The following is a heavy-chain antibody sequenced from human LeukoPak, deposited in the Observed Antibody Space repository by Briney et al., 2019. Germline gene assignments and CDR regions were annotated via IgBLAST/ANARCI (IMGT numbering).Heavy chain of an antibody. J-gene: IGHJ3*02. CDR3: ARVSPLSGYRDHDAFGI. Sequence: GGSLRLSCAASGFTFSSYGMHWVRQAPGKGLEWVAVIWYDGSNKYYADSVKGRFTISRDNSKNTLYLQMNSLRAEDTAVYYCARVSPLSGYRDHDAFGIWGQGTMVTVSS. D-gene: IGHD3-22*01. CDR2: IWYDGSNK. V-gene: IGHV3-33*01. CDR1: GFTFSSYG.